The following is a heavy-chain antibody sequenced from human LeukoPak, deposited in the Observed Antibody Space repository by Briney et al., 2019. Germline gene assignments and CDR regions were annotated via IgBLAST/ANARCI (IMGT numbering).Heavy chain of an antibody. CDR3: ARDRRYSGYDEGYFDY. V-gene: IGHV3-30-3*01. D-gene: IGHD5-12*01. Sequence: GGSLRLSCAASGFTFSSYAMHWVRRAPGKGLEWVAVISYDGSNKYYADSVKGRFTISRDNSKNTLYLQMNSLRAEDTAVYYCARDRRYSGYDEGYFDYWGQGTLVTVSS. J-gene: IGHJ4*02. CDR1: GFTFSSYA. CDR2: ISYDGSNK.